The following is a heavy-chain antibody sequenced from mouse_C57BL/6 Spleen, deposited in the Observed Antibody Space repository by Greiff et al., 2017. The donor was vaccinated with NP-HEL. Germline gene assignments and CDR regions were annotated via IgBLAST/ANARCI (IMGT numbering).Heavy chain of an antibody. D-gene: IGHD2-3*01. CDR2: IWRGGST. CDR3: AKKGIYDGAWFAY. Sequence: QVQLKESGPGLVQPSQSLSITCTVSGFSLTSYGVHWVRQSPGKGLEWLGVIWRGGSTDYNAAFMSRLSITKDNSKSQVFFKMNSLQADDTAIYYCAKKGIYDGAWFAYWGQGTLVTVSA. CDR1: GFSLTSYG. J-gene: IGHJ3*01. V-gene: IGHV2-5*01.